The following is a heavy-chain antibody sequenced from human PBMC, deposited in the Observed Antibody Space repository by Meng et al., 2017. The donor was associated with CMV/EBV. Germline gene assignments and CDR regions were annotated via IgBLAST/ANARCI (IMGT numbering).Heavy chain of an antibody. CDR3: ARDKGRVVVVPAARTKYNWFDP. V-gene: IGHV4-39*07. D-gene: IGHD2-2*01. Sequence: SYYWGWIRQPPGKGLEWIGSSYYSGSTYYNPSLKSRVTISVDTSKNQFSLKLSSVTAADTAVYYCARDKGRVVVVPAARTKYNWFDPWGQGTLVTVSS. CDR2: SYYSGST. CDR1: SYY. J-gene: IGHJ5*02.